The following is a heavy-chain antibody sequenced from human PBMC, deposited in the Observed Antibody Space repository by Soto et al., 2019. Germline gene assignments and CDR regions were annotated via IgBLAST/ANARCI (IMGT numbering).Heavy chain of an antibody. Sequence: PWGSRRLSCAASGFTVSSNYMSWVRQAPGKGLEWVSVIYSGVRTYYADSVKGRFTISRDNSKNTLYLQMDSLGAEDTAVYYCASNLLYSIDYWGQGNMVTVSS. V-gene: IGHV3-53*01. CDR3: ASNLLYSIDY. D-gene: IGHD6-13*01. J-gene: IGHJ4*02. CDR1: GFTVSSNY. CDR2: IYSGVRT.